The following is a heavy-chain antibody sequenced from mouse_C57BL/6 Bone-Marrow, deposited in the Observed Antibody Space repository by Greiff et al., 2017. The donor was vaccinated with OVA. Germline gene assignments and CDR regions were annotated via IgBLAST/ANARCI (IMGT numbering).Heavy chain of an antibody. Sequence: VQLKESGAELVRPGASVKLSCTASGFNIKDDYMHWVKQRPEQGLEWIGWIDPENGDTEYASKFQGKATITADTSSNTAYLQLSSLTSEDTAVYYCTTSYYGSSYWGQGTTLTVSS. CDR1: GFNIKDDY. V-gene: IGHV14-4*01. CDR2: IDPENGDT. J-gene: IGHJ2*01. D-gene: IGHD1-1*01. CDR3: TTSYYGSSY.